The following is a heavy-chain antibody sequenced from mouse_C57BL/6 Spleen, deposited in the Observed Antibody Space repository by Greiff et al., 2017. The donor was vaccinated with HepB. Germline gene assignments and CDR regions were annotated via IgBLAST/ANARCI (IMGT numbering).Heavy chain of an antibody. D-gene: IGHD1-1*01. V-gene: IGHV1-81*01. J-gene: IGHJ4*01. Sequence: VQLQESGAELARPGASVKLSCKASGYTFTSYGISWVKQRTGQGLEWIGEIYPRSGNTYYNEKFKGKATLTADKSSSTAYMELRSLTSEDSAVYFCARLLQYYAMDYWGQGTSVTVSS. CDR1: GYTFTSYG. CDR3: ARLLQYYAMDY. CDR2: IYPRSGNT.